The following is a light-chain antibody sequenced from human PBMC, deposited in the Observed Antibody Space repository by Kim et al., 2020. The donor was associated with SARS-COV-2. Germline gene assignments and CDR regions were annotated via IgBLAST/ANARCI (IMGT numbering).Light chain of an antibody. CDR2: YDS. CDR1: SIGSKS. CDR3: QVCDSSSDHRVV. V-gene: IGLV3-21*04. Sequence: PGKTARITCRGNSIGSKSVHWYQQKRGQAPVLVIYYDSDRPSGMPERRSGSNSGNTATLTISRVEAGDEADYYCQVCDSSSDHRVVFGGGTQLTVL. J-gene: IGLJ2*01.